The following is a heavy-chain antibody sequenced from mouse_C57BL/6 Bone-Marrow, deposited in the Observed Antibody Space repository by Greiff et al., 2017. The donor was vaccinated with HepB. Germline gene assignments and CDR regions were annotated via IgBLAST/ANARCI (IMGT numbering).Heavy chain of an antibody. D-gene: IGHD1-1*01. V-gene: IGHV1-81*01. CDR1: GYTFTSYG. CDR2: IYPRSGNT. Sequence: QVQLKQSGAELARPGASVKLSCKASGYTFTSYGISWVKQRTGQGLEWIGEIYPRSGNTYYNEKFKGKATLTADKSSSTAYMELRSLTSEDSAVYFCARIDSIYYYGSTNYFDYWGQGTTLTVSS. J-gene: IGHJ2*01. CDR3: ARIDSIYYYGSTNYFDY.